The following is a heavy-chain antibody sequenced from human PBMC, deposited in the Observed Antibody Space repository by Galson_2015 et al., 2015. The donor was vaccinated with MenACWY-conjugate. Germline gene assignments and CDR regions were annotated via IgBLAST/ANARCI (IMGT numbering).Heavy chain of an antibody. V-gene: IGHV3-7*03. Sequence: SLRLSCAASGFTFSDFWMMWVRLAPGRGLEWVANIRGDGRRKYYVDSVQGRFTISRDNAKNSLYLQMNSLRAEDTAIYYCGRDRNYYYSVVYYDVFDIWGQGTLVTVSS. CDR3: GRDRNYYYSVVYYDVFDI. CDR2: IRGDGRRK. J-gene: IGHJ3*02. CDR1: GFTFSDFW. D-gene: IGHD3-22*01.